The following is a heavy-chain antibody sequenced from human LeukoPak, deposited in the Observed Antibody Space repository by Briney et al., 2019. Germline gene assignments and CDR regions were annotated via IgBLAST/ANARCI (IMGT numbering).Heavy chain of an antibody. CDR2: FGTRSTSI. J-gene: IGHJ4*02. D-gene: IGHD3-22*01. Sequence: GGSLRLSCAASGFTFSSYSMNWVRQAPGKGLEWVSSFGTRSTSIYHAGPVKGRFAISRDNAKNSLYLQMNSLRAEDTAVYYCAREVSEGFDFWGQGTLVTVSS. CDR3: AREVSEGFDF. V-gene: IGHV3-21*01. CDR1: GFTFSSYS.